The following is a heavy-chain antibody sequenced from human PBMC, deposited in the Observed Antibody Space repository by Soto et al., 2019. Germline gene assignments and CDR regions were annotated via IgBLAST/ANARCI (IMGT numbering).Heavy chain of an antibody. Sequence: QVQLVESGGGVVQPGRSLRLSCAASGFTFSSYGMHWVRQAPGKGLEWVAVISYDGSNKYYADSVKGRFTISRDNSKNTLYLQMNSLRAEDTAVYYCAIIVGATAWGQGTLVIVSS. CDR1: GFTFSSYG. CDR3: AIIVGATA. D-gene: IGHD1-26*01. CDR2: ISYDGSNK. V-gene: IGHV3-30*03. J-gene: IGHJ4*02.